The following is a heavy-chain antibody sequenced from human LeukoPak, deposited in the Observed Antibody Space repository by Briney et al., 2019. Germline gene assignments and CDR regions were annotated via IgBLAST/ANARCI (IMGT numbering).Heavy chain of an antibody. Sequence: GASVKVSCKASGYTFTGYYMHWVRQAPGQGLEWMGWINPNSGGTNYAQKFQGRVTMTRDTSISTAYMELSRLRSDDTAVYYCARDKGPSGAPKTTFDYWGQGTLVTVSS. J-gene: IGHJ4*02. V-gene: IGHV1-2*02. CDR1: GYTFTGYY. D-gene: IGHD2-15*01. CDR2: INPNSGGT. CDR3: ARDKGPSGAPKTTFDY.